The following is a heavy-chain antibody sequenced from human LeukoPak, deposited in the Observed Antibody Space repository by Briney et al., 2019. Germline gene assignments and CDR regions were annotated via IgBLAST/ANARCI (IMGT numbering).Heavy chain of an antibody. CDR1: GYSISSGYY. D-gene: IGHD3-3*01. CDR3: ARGAEYYAIWRGYAGYSDY. V-gene: IGHV4-38-2*02. J-gene: IGHJ4*02. CDR2: IYHRGST. Sequence: PSETLSLTCTVSGYSISSGYYWGWIRQPPGKGLEWVGSIYHRGSTYYHPSLRSRVTISLDRSKKKFSLKLTSVTAADTAVYFCARGAEYYAIWRGYAGYSDYWGQGISVTVSS.